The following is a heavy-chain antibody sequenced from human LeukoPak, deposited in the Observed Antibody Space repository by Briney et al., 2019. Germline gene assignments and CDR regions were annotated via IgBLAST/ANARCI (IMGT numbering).Heavy chain of an antibody. CDR3: AELGITMIGGV. CDR1: GFTFSSYE. Sequence: GWSLRLSCAASGFTFSSYEMNWVRQAPGKGLEWVSYISSSGSTIYYADSVKGRFTISRDNAKNSLYLQMNSLRAEDTAVYYCAELGITMIGGVWGKGTTVTISS. CDR2: ISSSGSTI. V-gene: IGHV3-48*03. D-gene: IGHD3-10*02. J-gene: IGHJ6*04.